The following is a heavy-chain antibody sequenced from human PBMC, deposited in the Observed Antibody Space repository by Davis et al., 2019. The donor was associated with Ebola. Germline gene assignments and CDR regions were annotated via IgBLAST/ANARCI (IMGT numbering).Heavy chain of an antibody. J-gene: IGHJ4*02. Sequence: PSETLSLTCTVSGGSISSYYWSWIRQPAGKGLEWIGRIYTSGSTNYNPSLKSRVTMSVDTSKNQFSLKLSSVTAADTAVYYCARDTQRYFDWLQFDYWGQGTLVTVSS. D-gene: IGHD3-9*01. CDR3: ARDTQRYFDWLQFDY. V-gene: IGHV4-4*07. CDR1: GGSISSYY. CDR2: IYTSGST.